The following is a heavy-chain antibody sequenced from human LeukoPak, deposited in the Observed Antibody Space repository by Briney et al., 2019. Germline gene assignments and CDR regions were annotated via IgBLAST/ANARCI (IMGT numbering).Heavy chain of an antibody. CDR1: GFTVSSNC. D-gene: IGHD5-18*01. V-gene: IGHV3-53*01. J-gene: IGHJ4*02. CDR2: LCSGGST. Sequence: PGGSLRLSCAASGFTVSSNCMTWVRQAPGMGLEWVSVLCSGGSTYYADSVKGRFTISTDNSKNTLYLQMNGLRAEDTAVYYCARKVGYGYALDYWGQGTLVTVSS. CDR3: ARKVGYGYALDY.